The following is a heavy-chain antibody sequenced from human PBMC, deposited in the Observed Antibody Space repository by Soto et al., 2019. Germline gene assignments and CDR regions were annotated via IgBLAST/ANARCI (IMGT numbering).Heavy chain of an antibody. Sequence: SETLSLTCAVYGGSFSGYYWSWIRQPPWKGLEWIGEINHSGSTNYNPSLKSRVTISVDTSKNQFSLKLSSVTAADTAVYYCARGDRGRQPLPYYSYNYTDVWGKGTPVTVSS. CDR3: ARGDRGRQPLPYYSYNYTDV. CDR1: GGSFSGYY. CDR2: INHSGST. D-gene: IGHD2-15*01. V-gene: IGHV4-34*01. J-gene: IGHJ6*03.